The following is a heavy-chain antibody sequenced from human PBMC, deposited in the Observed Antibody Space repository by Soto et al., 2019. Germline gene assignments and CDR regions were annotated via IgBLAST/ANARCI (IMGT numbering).Heavy chain of an antibody. CDR3: ARTGIAAAGKMFDP. Sequence: KPSETLSLTCAVYGGSFSGYYWSWIRQPPGKGLEWIGEINHSGSTNYNLSLKSRVTISVDTSKNQFSLKLSSVTAADTAVYYCARTGIAAAGKMFDPWGQGTLVTVSS. CDR1: GGSFSGYY. V-gene: IGHV4-34*01. J-gene: IGHJ5*02. D-gene: IGHD6-13*01. CDR2: INHSGST.